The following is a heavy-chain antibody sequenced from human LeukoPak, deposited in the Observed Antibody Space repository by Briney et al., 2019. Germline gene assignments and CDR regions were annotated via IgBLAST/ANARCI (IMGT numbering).Heavy chain of an antibody. Sequence: GGSLRLSCAASGFTFSSYGMHWVRQAPGKGLEWVVFIRYDGSNKYYADSVKGRFTISRDNSENTLYLQMNSLRAEDTAVYYCAKDPSFRPGYFDYWGQGTLVTVSS. J-gene: IGHJ4*02. V-gene: IGHV3-30*02. CDR1: GFTFSSYG. CDR2: IRYDGSNK. CDR3: AKDPSFRPGYFDY.